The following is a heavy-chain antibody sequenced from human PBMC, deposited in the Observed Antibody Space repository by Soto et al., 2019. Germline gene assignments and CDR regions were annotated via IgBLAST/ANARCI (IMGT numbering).Heavy chain of an antibody. J-gene: IGHJ6*01. CDR3: ASQPKVGATYYYYYGMDV. CDR1: GGSISSSSYY. D-gene: IGHD1-26*01. CDR2: IYYSGST. V-gene: IGHV4-39*01. Sequence: SETLSLTCTVSGGSISSSSYYWGWIRQPPGKGLEWIGSIYYSGSTYYNPSLKSRVTISVDTSKNQFSLKLSSVTAADTAVYYCASQPKVGATYYYYYGMDVWGQGTTVT.